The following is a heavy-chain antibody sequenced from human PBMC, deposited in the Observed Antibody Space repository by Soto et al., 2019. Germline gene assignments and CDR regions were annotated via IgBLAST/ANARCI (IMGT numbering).Heavy chain of an antibody. D-gene: IGHD3-9*01. V-gene: IGHV4-34*01. J-gene: IGHJ2*01. CDR1: GGSFSGYY. CDR3: ARGHLRDFDRRYWYFDL. Sequence: QVQLQQWGAGLLKPSETLSLTCAVYGGSFSGYYWSWIRQPPGKGREWIGEINHSGSTNYNPSLKRRVTISADTSKNQFSLKLSSVTAADTAVYYCARGHLRDFDRRYWYFDLWGRGTLVTVSS. CDR2: INHSGST.